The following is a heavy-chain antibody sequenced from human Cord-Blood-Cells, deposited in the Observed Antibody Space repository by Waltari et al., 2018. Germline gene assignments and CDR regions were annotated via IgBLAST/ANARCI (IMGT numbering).Heavy chain of an antibody. V-gene: IGHV4-34*01. Sequence: QVQLQQWGAGLLKPSETLSLTCAVYGGSFSGYYWSWIRQPPGKGLEWIGEINHSGSTNYNPSLKSRVTISVDTSKNQFSLKLSSVTAADTAVYYCATRDDNWYWFDPWGQGTLVTVSS. CDR3: ATRDDNWYWFDP. CDR1: GGSFSGYY. D-gene: IGHD1-20*01. J-gene: IGHJ5*02. CDR2: INHSGST.